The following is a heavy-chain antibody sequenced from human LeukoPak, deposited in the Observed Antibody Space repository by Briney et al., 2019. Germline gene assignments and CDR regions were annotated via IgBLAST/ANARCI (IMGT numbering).Heavy chain of an antibody. Sequence: VASVRLSCTASGYTFTSYYMNWVRQAPGQGLEWVGIINPSGSGTNYAQEFWGRVTLPRDMSPSTVYMALSNLRSEDTAVYYCARVHGAYSGYSSSWDYWGQGTLVTVSS. D-gene: IGHD6-13*01. CDR2: INPSGSGT. CDR1: GYTFTSYY. CDR3: ARVHGAYSGYSSSWDY. J-gene: IGHJ4*02. V-gene: IGHV1-46*01.